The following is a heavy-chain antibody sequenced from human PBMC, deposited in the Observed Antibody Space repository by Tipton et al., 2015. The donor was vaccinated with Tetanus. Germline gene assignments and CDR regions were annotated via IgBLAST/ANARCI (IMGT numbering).Heavy chain of an antibody. V-gene: IGHV4-39*01. CDR2: IFYSGTT. D-gene: IGHD1-26*01. CDR1: GGSISSSNYY. Sequence: TLSLTCTVSGGSISSSNYYWGWIRQPPGKGLEWIGRIFYSGTTNYYPSLKSRVTISVDTSKNQFSLKLSSVTATDTAIYYCALVDXASPTSPKVFD. CDR3: ALVDXASPTSPKVFD. J-gene: IGHJ2*01.